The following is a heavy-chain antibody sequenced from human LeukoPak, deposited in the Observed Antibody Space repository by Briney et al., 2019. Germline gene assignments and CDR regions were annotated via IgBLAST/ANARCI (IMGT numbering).Heavy chain of an antibody. CDR3: ARQGTASSYYYYYMDV. CDR2: IYPGDSDT. V-gene: IGHV5-51*01. Sequence: GESLKISCEGSGYSFTSYWIGWVRQMPGKGLEWMGIIYPGDSDTRYSPSFQGQVTISADKSISTAYLQWSSLKASDTAMYYCARQGTASSYYYYYMDVWGKGTTVTVSS. D-gene: IGHD5-18*01. CDR1: GYSFTSYW. J-gene: IGHJ6*03.